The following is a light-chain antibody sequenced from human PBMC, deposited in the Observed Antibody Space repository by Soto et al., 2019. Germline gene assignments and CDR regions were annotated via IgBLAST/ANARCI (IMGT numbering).Light chain of an antibody. CDR1: SSDVGGYNY. CDR2: DVS. CDR3: CSYAGSFYV. V-gene: IGLV2-11*01. J-gene: IGLJ1*01. Sequence: QSVLTQPRSVSGSPGQSVTISCTGTSSDVGGYNYVSWYQQHPGKAPKLMIYDVSERPSGVPDRFSGSKSGNTASLTISGLQAEDEADSYCCSYAGSFYVFGTGTKVTVL.